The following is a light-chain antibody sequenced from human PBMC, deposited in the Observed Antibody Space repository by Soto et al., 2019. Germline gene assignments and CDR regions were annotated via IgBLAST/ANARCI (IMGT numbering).Light chain of an antibody. J-gene: IGLJ3*02. V-gene: IGLV1-51*01. CDR2: DNN. CDR3: GTWDSSLSGGHWL. Sequence: QSVLTQPPSISAAPGQKVTISCSGSSSNIGNYDVSWYQQLPGTAPKLLIYDNNKRPSGIPDRFSGSKSGTSATLGIGLQTGDEGDYYCGTWDSSLSGGHWLFGGGTKLTVL. CDR1: SSNIGNYD.